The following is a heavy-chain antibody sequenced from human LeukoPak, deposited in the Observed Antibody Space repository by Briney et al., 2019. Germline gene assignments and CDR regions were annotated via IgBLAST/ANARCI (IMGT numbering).Heavy chain of an antibody. CDR3: ARDLQVTFNSNYDVEFHY. Sequence: ASVKVPCKASGYTFSSYGISWVRQAPGQGLEWMGWISAYNGNTNYAQKLQDRVTMTTDTSTSTAYMELRSLRSDDTAVYYCARDLQVTFNSNYDVEFHYWGQGTLVTVSS. CDR1: GYTFSSYG. V-gene: IGHV1-18*01. D-gene: IGHD4-11*01. J-gene: IGHJ4*02. CDR2: ISAYNGNT.